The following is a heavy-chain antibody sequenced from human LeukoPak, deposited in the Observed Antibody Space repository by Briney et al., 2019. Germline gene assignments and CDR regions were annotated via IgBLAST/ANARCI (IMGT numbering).Heavy chain of an antibody. CDR3: ASDLGFWSGP. D-gene: IGHD3-3*01. V-gene: IGHV1-2*02. J-gene: IGHJ5*02. CDR1: GYTFTVCY. Sequence: ASVTVSFTASGYTFTVCYMHWARQAPGQGLEWMGWINPNSGGTNYAQKFQGRVTMTRDTSISTAYMELSRLRSYDTAVYYCASDLGFWSGPWGQGTLVTVSS. CDR2: INPNSGGT.